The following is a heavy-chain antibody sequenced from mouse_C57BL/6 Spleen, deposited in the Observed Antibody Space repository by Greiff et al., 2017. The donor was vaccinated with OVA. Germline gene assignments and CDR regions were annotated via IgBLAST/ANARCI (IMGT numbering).Heavy chain of an antibody. CDR3: ARVVTIRYFDV. V-gene: IGHV1-61*01. D-gene: IGHD2-2*01. Sequence: QVQLQQPGAELVRPGSSVKLSCKASGYTFTSYWMDWVKQRPGQGLEWIGNIYPSDSETHYNQKFKDKAKLTVDKSSSTAYMQLSSLTSEDSAVYYCARVVTIRYFDVWGTGTTVTVSS. J-gene: IGHJ1*03. CDR1: GYTFTSYW. CDR2: IYPSDSET.